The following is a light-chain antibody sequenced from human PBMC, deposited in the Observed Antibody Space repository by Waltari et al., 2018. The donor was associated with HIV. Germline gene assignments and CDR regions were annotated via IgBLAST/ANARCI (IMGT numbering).Light chain of an antibody. Sequence: QSALTQPASVSGSLGQSITISCIGSSSDIGTYNHVSWYQHYPDKAPLRLIRAVNTRHSGIPFRFSASKSGKTATLTISGLQAEDEADYYCSSYITTGTILFGGGTKVTVL. V-gene: IGLV2-14*01. CDR1: SSDIGTYNH. J-gene: IGLJ3*02. CDR3: SSYITTGTIL. CDR2: AVN.